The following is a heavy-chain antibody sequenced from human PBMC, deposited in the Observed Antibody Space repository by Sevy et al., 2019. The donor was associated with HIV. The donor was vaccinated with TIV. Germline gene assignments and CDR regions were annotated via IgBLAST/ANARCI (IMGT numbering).Heavy chain of an antibody. J-gene: IGHJ4*02. CDR3: AREGCTKPHDY. CDR1: GFTFSKYS. Sequence: GGSLRLSCAASGFTFSKYSMSWVRQPPGKGLEWVSTLSFGCGEINYADSVKGRFTISKDNSKSSVYLQMNNLRPEDTAVYYCAREGCTKPHDYWGQGPLVTVS. D-gene: IGHD2-8*01. CDR2: LSFGCGEI. V-gene: IGHV3-23*01.